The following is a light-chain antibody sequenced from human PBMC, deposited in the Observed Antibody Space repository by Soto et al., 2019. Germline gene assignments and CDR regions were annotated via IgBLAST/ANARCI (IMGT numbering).Light chain of an antibody. Sequence: QSALTQPASVSGSPGQSITIPCTGASSDVGSYNLVSWYQQHPGKAPKLMIYEVSRRPSGISNRFSGSKSGNTASLTISGLQAEDEADYYCCSYAGSPPFVIFGGGTKLTVL. CDR3: CSYAGSPPFVI. J-gene: IGLJ2*01. CDR1: SSDVGSYNL. CDR2: EVS. V-gene: IGLV2-23*02.